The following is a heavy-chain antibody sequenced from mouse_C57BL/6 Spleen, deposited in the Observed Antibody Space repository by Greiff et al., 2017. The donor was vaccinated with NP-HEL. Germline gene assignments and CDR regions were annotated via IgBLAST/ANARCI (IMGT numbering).Heavy chain of an antibody. J-gene: IGHJ2*01. Sequence: EVKLVESGGGLVKPGGSLKLSCAASGFTFSSYAMSWVRQTPEKRLEWVATISDGGSYTYYPDNVKGRFTISRDTAKNNLYLQMSHLKSEDTAMYYCARDLGNDVGVWGQGTTLTVSS. CDR2: ISDGGSYT. CDR1: GFTFSSYA. V-gene: IGHV5-4*01. CDR3: ARDLGNDVGV. D-gene: IGHD2-2*01.